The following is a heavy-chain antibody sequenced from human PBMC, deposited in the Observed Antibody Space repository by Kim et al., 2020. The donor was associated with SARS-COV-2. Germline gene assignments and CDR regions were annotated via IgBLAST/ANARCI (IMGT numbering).Heavy chain of an antibody. V-gene: IGHV3-30*04. Sequence: GGSLRLSCAASGFTFSSYAMHWVRQAPGKGLEWVAVISYDGSNEYYADSVKGRFTISRDNSKNTLYLQMNSLRAEDTAVYYCARTIPEFDYWGQGTLVTVSS. CDR3: ARTIPEFDY. J-gene: IGHJ4*02. CDR1: GFTFSSYA. CDR2: ISYDGSNE.